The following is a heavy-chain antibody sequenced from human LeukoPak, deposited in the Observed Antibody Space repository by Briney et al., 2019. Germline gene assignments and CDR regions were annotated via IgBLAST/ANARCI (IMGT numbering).Heavy chain of an antibody. V-gene: IGHV3-30-3*01. Sequence: SLRLSCAASGFTFSSYAMHWVRQAPGKGLEWVAVISYDGSNKYYADSVKGRFTISRDNSKNTLYLQMNSLRAEDKAVYYCACFPLHRPQDGNSRFDYWGQGTLVTVSS. J-gene: IGHJ4*02. CDR2: ISYDGSNK. D-gene: IGHD2/OR15-2a*01. CDR1: GFTFSSYA. CDR3: ACFPLHRPQDGNSRFDY.